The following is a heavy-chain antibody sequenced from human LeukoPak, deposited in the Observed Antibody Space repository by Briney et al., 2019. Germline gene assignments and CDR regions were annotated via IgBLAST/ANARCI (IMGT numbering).Heavy chain of an antibody. CDR2: IIPILGIA. Sequence: SVKVSCKASGGTFSSYAISWVRQAPGQGLEWMGRIIPILGIANYAQKFQGRVTITADKSTSTAYMELSSLRSEDTAVYYCARGGAAAGRAPPVLSPPDWFGPWGQGTLVTVSS. CDR3: ARGGAAAGRAPPVLSPPDWFGP. D-gene: IGHD6-13*01. CDR1: GGTFSSYA. V-gene: IGHV1-69*04. J-gene: IGHJ5*02.